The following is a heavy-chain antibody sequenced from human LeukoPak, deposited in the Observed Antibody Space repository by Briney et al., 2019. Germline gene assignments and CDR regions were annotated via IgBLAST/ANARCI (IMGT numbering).Heavy chain of an antibody. CDR3: ARVKDSSSSSRY. CDR2: ISSSSSYI. D-gene: IGHD6-6*01. J-gene: IGHJ4*02. V-gene: IGHV3-21*01. CDR1: GFTFSSYS. Sequence: GGSLRLSCAASGFTFSSYSMNWVRQAPGKGLGWVSSISSSSSYIYYADSVKGRFTISRDNAKNSLYLQMNSLRAEDTAVYYCARVKDSSSSSRYWGQGTLVTVSS.